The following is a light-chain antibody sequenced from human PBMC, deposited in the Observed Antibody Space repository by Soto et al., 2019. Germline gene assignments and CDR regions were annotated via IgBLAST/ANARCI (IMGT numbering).Light chain of an antibody. CDR3: QQYNNYWT. J-gene: IGKJ1*01. CDR1: QSISYW. CDR2: KAS. V-gene: IGKV1-5*03. Sequence: DIQMTQSPSTLSASVGDRVTITCRASQSISYWLAWYQQKPGKAPNLLIYKASSLESGVPSRFSGSGSGTEFTLTISSLQPVDFATYYCQQYNNYWTFGQGTKVEIK.